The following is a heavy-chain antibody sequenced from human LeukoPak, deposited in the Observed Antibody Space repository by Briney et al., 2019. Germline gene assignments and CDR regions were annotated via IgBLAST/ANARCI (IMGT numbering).Heavy chain of an antibody. J-gene: IGHJ4*02. D-gene: IGHD2-8*01. V-gene: IGHV1-69*05. CDR3: AREDIVLMVYGSYFDY. CDR1: GGTFSSYA. Sequence: SVKVSCKASGGTFSSYAISWVRQAPGQGLEWMGRIIPIFGTANYAQKFQGRVTITTDESTSTAYMGLSSLRSEDTAVYYCAREDIVLMVYGSYFDYWGQGTLVTVSS. CDR2: IIPIFGTA.